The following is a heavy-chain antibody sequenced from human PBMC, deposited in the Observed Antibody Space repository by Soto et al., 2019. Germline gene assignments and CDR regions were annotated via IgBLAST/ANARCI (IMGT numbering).Heavy chain of an antibody. CDR1: GDSVSSNSAA. CDR2: TYYRSKWYN. V-gene: IGHV6-1*01. D-gene: IGHD5-12*01. J-gene: IGHJ4*02. CDR3: ARAARDKYSGYDTPYDY. Sequence: SQTLSLTCAISGDSVSSNSAAWNWIRQSPSRGLEWLGRTYYRSKWYNDYAVSVKSRITINPDTSKNQFSLQLNSVTPEDMAVYYCARAARDKYSGYDTPYDYWGQGTLVTVSS.